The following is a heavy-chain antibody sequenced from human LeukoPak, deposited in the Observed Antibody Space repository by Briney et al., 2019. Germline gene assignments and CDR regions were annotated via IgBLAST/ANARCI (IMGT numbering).Heavy chain of an antibody. Sequence: GGSLRLSCTASGFIFSNYWMTWVRQAPGKGLEWVAQINQGGSMEYYFDSVKARFSISRDNARNSLSLQMNSLRAEDTAVYYCVRDGGVSGYDLLDYWGQGTLVTVSS. CDR2: INQGGSME. V-gene: IGHV3-7*01. CDR3: VRDGGVSGYDLLDY. D-gene: IGHD5-12*01. J-gene: IGHJ4*02. CDR1: GFIFSNYW.